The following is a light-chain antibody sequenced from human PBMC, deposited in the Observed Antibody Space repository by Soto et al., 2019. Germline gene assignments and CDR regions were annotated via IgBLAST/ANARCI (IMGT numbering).Light chain of an antibody. CDR2: EVS. CDR1: SSDIGGYNY. CDR3: SSYTSSSTPYV. Sequence: QSVLTQPASVSGSPGQSITISCTGTSSDIGGYNYVSWYQQYPGKAPKLMIYEVSNRPSGVSNRFSGSESGNTASLTISGLQAEDEADYYCSSYTSSSTPYVFGTGTKVTVL. V-gene: IGLV2-14*01. J-gene: IGLJ1*01.